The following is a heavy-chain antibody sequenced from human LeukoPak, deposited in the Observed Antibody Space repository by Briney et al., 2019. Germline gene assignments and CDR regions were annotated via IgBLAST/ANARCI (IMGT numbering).Heavy chain of an antibody. V-gene: IGHV3-66*01. CDR2: IYTGGST. CDR3: ARDESFDY. J-gene: IGHJ4*02. CDR1: GFTVSSTY. Sequence: PGGSLRLSCAASGFTVSSTYMSWVRQAPGKGLEWVSVIYTGGSTYYADSVKGRFTISRDNSKNTLYLQMNTLSADDTAVYYCARDESFDYWGQGTLVTVSS.